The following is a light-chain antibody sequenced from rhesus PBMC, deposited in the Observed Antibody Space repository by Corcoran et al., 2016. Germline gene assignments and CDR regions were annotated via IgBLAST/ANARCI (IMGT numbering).Light chain of an antibody. CDR2: EAS. J-gene: IGKJ2*01. Sequence: DIQMTQSPSSLSASVGDRVTITCWASQDITNDLAWYQQKPGETPKLLIYEASRLRSGSSSRVSGSGSGTDFTCTISSMHSDYFASFYCHQYYSIAYSFGQGAKVEIK. CDR3: HQYYSIAYS. CDR1: QDITND. V-gene: IGKV1-21*01.